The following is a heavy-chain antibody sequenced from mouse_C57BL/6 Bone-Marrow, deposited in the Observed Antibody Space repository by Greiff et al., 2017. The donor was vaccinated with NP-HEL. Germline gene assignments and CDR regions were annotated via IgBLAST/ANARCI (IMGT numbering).Heavy chain of an antibody. J-gene: IGHJ2*01. D-gene: IGHD3-3*01. CDR3: AGTRSNYLNY. Sequence: VKLQESGPELVKPGASVKISCKASGYAFSSSWMNWVKQRPGKGLEWIGRIYPGDGDTNYNGKFKGKATLTADKSSSTAYMKLSSLTSEDSAVYFCAGTRSNYLNYWGQGTTLTVSS. CDR2: IYPGDGDT. V-gene: IGHV1-82*01. CDR1: GYAFSSSW.